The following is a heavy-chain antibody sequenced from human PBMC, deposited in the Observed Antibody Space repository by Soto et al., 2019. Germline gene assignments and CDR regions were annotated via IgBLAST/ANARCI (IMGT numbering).Heavy chain of an antibody. CDR3: ARAGESLASPLDY. J-gene: IGHJ4*02. Sequence: EVQLVQTGGGLIQPGGSLRLSCAASGLSVSSNYMTWVRQAPGKGLEWVSVIYSGGDTHYADSVKGRFTISRDNSKNTLHLQMNSLRAEDMAVYYCARAGESLASPLDYWGQGTLVTVSS. V-gene: IGHV3-53*02. CDR1: GLSVSSNY. CDR2: IYSGGDT. D-gene: IGHD2-21*01.